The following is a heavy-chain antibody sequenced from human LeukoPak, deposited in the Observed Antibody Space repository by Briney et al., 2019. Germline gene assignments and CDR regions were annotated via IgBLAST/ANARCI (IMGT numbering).Heavy chain of an antibody. Sequence: QPGGSLRLSCAASGFTFSSYAMSWVRQAPGKGLEWVSAISGSGGSTYYADSVKGRFTISRDNSKNTLYLQMISLRAEDTAVYYCAKATSWTLGAFDIWGQGTMVTVSS. CDR1: GFTFSSYA. J-gene: IGHJ3*02. CDR2: ISGSGGST. V-gene: IGHV3-23*01. CDR3: AKATSWTLGAFDI. D-gene: IGHD2-2*01.